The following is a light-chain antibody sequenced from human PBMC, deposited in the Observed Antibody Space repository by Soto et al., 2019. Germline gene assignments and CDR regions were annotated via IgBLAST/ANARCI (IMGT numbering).Light chain of an antibody. CDR3: SSYTSSSTLYV. Sequence: SVLTQPASVSGSPGQSVTSSCTGTSSDVGGYNYVSWYQQHPGKAPKLMIYEVSNRPSGVSNRFSGSKSGNTASLTISGLQAEDEADYYCSSYTSSSTLYVFXTGTKVTVL. CDR2: EVS. J-gene: IGLJ1*01. CDR1: SSDVGGYNY. V-gene: IGLV2-14*01.